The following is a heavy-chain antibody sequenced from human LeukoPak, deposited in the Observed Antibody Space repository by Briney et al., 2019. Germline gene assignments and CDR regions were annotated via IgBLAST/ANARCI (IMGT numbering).Heavy chain of an antibody. J-gene: IGHJ4*02. Sequence: SQTLSLTCAVSGVSISSGGYSWSWIRQPPGKGLEWIGYIYHSGSTYYNPSLKSRVTISVDRSKNQFSLKLSSVTAADTAVHYCARGGVDYDSSGYYWYYFDYWGQGTLVTVSS. V-gene: IGHV4-30-2*01. CDR3: ARGGVDYDSSGYYWYYFDY. D-gene: IGHD3-22*01. CDR1: GVSISSGGYS. CDR2: IYHSGST.